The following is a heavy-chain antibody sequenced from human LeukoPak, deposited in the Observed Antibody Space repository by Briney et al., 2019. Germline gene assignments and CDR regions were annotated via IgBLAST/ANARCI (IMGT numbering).Heavy chain of an antibody. CDR3: TTRACHAGGCSSSFYYYYGLHF. CDR2: IIPIFGTA. Sequence: SGNFSCKASGSSTRNYAVSWVRHAPRRGVEGMGGIIPIFGTADYAQKFQGRVTITADQSTSTTYMALSSLKSEDTATYYCTTRACHAGGCSSSFYYYYGLHFWGQGTTVSVSS. CDR1: GSSTRNYA. V-gene: IGHV1-69*13. D-gene: IGHD3-16*01. J-gene: IGHJ6*02.